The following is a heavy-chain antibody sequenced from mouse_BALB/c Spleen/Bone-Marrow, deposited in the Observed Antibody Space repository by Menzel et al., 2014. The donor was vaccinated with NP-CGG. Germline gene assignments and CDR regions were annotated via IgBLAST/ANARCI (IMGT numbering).Heavy chain of an antibody. CDR2: IHHSGST. Sequence: EVKLMESGPDLVKPSQSLSLTCTVTGYSITSGYSCHWIRQFPGNKLEWMGYIHHSGSTNYNPSLRSRISITRDTSKNQFFLHLNSVTTEDTATYYCTSYGNYRYFDVWGAGTTVTVSS. J-gene: IGHJ1*01. D-gene: IGHD2-1*01. CDR1: GYSITSGYS. CDR3: TSYGNYRYFDV. V-gene: IGHV3-1*02.